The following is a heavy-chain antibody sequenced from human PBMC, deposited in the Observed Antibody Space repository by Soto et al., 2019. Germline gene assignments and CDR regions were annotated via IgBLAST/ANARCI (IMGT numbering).Heavy chain of an antibody. D-gene: IGHD6-19*01. V-gene: IGHV3-23*05. CDR1: GFTFTNYL. CDR2: IDKSGGDT. J-gene: IGHJ3*02. Sequence: PGGSLRLSCAASGFTFTNYLMTWVRQAPGKGLEWVSSIDKSGGDTYYADSVKGRFTISRDNSKNTLYLQMNGLRAEDTALYYCARGSGWYDAFDIWGQGTMVTVSS. CDR3: ARGSGWYDAFDI.